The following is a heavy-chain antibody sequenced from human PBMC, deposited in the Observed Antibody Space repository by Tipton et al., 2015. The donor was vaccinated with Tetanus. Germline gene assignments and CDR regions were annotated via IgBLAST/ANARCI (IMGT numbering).Heavy chain of an antibody. Sequence: SLRLSCLATGFTFSSHWMHWVRQAPGKGLEWVAVTWYDESLTYYKDYLKGRFTISRDNSNHMVSLQMNSLRAEDSAMYYCVRDGYNFGPHWNFDLWGRGTLVTVSS. CDR3: VRDGYNFGPHWNFDL. CDR1: GFTFSSHW. D-gene: IGHD5-24*01. CDR2: TWYDESLT. J-gene: IGHJ2*01. V-gene: IGHV3-33*08.